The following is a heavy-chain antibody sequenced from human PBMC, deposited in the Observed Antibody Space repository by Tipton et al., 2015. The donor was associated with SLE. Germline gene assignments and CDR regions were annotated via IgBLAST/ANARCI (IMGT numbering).Heavy chain of an antibody. J-gene: IGHJ3*02. D-gene: IGHD3-16*01. V-gene: IGHV4-59*08. Sequence: TLSLTCTVSGGSISGYYWSWIRQPPGKGLEWLGHIHYTGSTIYNPSLKSRVTISLGTSTNQFSLKLSSVTAADTAIYYCARARGIGAFEIWGQGAMVIVSS. CDR1: GGSISGYY. CDR3: ARARGIGAFEI. CDR2: IHYTGST.